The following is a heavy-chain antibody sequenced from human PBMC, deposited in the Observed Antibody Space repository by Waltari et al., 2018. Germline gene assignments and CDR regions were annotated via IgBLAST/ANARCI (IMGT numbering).Heavy chain of an antibody. J-gene: IGHJ4*02. Sequence: QLQLQESGPGLVKPSETLSLTCTVSGGSISSSSYYWGWIRQPPGKGLEWIGSIYYSGSTYYNPSLKSRVTISVDTSKNQFSLKLSSVTAADTAVYYCARDLVSGYSSSWYELGIDYWGQGTLVTVSS. V-gene: IGHV4-39*07. D-gene: IGHD6-13*01. CDR2: IYYSGST. CDR1: GGSISSSSYY. CDR3: ARDLVSGYSSSWYELGIDY.